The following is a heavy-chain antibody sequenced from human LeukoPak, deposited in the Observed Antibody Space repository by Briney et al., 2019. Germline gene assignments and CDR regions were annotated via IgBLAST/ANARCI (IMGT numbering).Heavy chain of an antibody. V-gene: IGHV1-18*01. J-gene: IGHJ5*02. D-gene: IGHD6-6*01. CDR1: GYTFTSYG. CDR3: AREASIAARRGGNWFDP. Sequence: ASVKVSCKASGYTFTSYGISWVRQAPGQGLEWMGWISAYNGNTNYAQKLQGRVTMTTDTSTSTAYMELSRLRSDDTAVYYCAREASIAARRGGNWFDPWGQGTLVTVSS. CDR2: ISAYNGNT.